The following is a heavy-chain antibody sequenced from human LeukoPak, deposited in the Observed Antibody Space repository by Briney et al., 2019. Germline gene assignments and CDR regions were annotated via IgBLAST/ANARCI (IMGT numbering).Heavy chain of an antibody. D-gene: IGHD4-17*01. Sequence: PSETLSLTCAVYGGSFNDYYWSWIRQPPGQGLEWIGEISHTLRATYNASLKSRVVISVDTSRSQFSLSLNSVTAADTAVYYCAVIRRTYGDFVFPLDPWGQGTLVTVSS. CDR3: AVIRRTYGDFVFPLDP. J-gene: IGHJ5*02. V-gene: IGHV4-34*01. CDR2: ISHTLRA. CDR1: GGSFNDYY.